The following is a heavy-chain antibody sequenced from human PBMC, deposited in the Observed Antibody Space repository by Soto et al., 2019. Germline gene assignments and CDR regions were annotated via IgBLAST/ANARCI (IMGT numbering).Heavy chain of an antibody. CDR3: ARDNYDFWSGSPDY. D-gene: IGHD3-3*01. Sequence: GGSRSLSCAASGFAFSNYERNWVRQAPGKGLEWVSYISLSGSTIYYADSVKGRFTISRDNAKNSLYLQMNSLRAEDTAVYYCARDNYDFWSGSPDYWGQGTLVTVSS. CDR1: GFAFSNYE. J-gene: IGHJ4*02. CDR2: ISLSGSTI. V-gene: IGHV3-48*03.